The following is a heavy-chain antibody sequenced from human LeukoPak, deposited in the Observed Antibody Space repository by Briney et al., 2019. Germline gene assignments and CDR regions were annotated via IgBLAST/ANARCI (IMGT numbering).Heavy chain of an antibody. CDR1: GYTFAIYW. CDR3: ARPKKIAAAGTEYDY. CDR2: MYPGDSDT. D-gene: IGHD6-13*01. V-gene: IGHV5-51*01. J-gene: IGHJ4*02. Sequence: GESLKISCKGSGYTFAIYWIAWVRQMPGKGLECMGIMYPGDSDTRYSPSFQGQVTISADKSISTAYLQWSSLKASDTAMYYCARPKKIAAAGTEYDYWGQGTLVTVSS.